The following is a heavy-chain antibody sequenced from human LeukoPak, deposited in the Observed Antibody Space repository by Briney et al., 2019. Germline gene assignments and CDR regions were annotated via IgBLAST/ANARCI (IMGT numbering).Heavy chain of an antibody. D-gene: IGHD6-13*01. Sequence: SETLSLTCTVSGGSISSYYWSWIRQPPGKGLEWIGHIYSSGSTNYNPSPKSRVTISVDTSKNQFSLKLSSVTAADTAVYYCARHEGIAAALENWFDPWGQGTLVTVSS. CDR1: GGSISSYY. J-gene: IGHJ5*02. V-gene: IGHV4-59*01. CDR2: IYSSGST. CDR3: ARHEGIAAALENWFDP.